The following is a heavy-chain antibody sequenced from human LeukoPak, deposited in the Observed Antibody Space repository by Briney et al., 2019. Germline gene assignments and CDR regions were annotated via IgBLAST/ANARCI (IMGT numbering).Heavy chain of an antibody. V-gene: IGHV3-33*03. CDR2: IWFDGNDK. J-gene: IGHJ3*02. Sequence: PGRSLRLSRAATLFTFSTYVLHWVRPAPRKGLEWVAVIWFDGNDKLYTHSLKGRFSLSTDNSRKTLSLQMNLLIAERTALYYTLKERGPFDAFDIWGQGTIVTVSS. CDR1: LFTFSTYV. CDR3: LKERGPFDAFDI.